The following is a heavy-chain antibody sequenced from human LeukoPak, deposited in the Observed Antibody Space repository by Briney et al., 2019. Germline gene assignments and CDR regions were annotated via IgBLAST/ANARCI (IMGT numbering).Heavy chain of an antibody. CDR3: AGAKSSIAARLFDY. D-gene: IGHD6-6*01. J-gene: IGHJ4*02. CDR1: GGSISSYY. V-gene: IGHV4-59*05. CDR2: IHYTGST. Sequence: SETLSLTCTVSGGSISSYYWSWIRQPAGKGLEWIGSIHYTGSTYYNPSLKSRATISVDTSKNQFSLKLSSVTAADTAVYYCAGAKSSIAARLFDYWGQGTLVTVSS.